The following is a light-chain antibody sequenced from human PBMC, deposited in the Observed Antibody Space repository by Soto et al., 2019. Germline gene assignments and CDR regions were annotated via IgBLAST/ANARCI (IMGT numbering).Light chain of an antibody. Sequence: QSVLTQPPSASGTPGQKVTISCSGSSSNIGSNTVNWYQQLPGAAPKLLMYRNDQRPSGVPDRFSGSRPDTSVSLAISGLQSEDEADYYCVAWDDRLSAWVFGGGTKLTVL. V-gene: IGLV1-44*01. CDR2: RND. CDR3: VAWDDRLSAWV. J-gene: IGLJ3*02. CDR1: SSNIGSNT.